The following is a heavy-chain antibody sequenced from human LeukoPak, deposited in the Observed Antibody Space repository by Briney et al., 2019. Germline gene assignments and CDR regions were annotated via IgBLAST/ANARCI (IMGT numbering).Heavy chain of an antibody. D-gene: IGHD6-13*01. Sequence: ASVKVSCKASGYTFSSNYMHWVRQAPGQGLEWMGIINPSGGSTNYAQKFQGRVTMTRDTSISTAYMELSRLRSDDTAVYYCARGGSRLRQLVLFNGDWFDPWGQGTLVTVSS. V-gene: IGHV1-46*01. J-gene: IGHJ5*02. CDR1: GYTFSSNY. CDR2: INPSGGST. CDR3: ARGGSRLRQLVLFNGDWFDP.